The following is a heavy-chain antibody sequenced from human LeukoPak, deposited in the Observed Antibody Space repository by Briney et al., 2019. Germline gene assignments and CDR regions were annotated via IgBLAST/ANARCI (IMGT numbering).Heavy chain of an antibody. V-gene: IGHV3-66*01. CDR2: IYSGGGT. CDR3: ARDVDCTGGSCYSRR. Sequence: GGSLRLSCAASRFTVSTDYMSWVRQAPGKGLEWVSVIYSGGGTYYADSVKGRFTISRDSSKNTLYLQMNSLRGEDTAVYYCARDVDCTGGSCYSRRWGQGTLVTVSS. J-gene: IGHJ4*02. D-gene: IGHD2-15*01. CDR1: RFTVSTDY.